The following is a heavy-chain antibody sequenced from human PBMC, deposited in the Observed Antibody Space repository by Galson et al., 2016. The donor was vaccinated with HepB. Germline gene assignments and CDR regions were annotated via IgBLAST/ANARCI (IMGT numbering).Heavy chain of an antibody. J-gene: IGHJ4*02. D-gene: IGHD4-11*01. CDR2: ISSSSRDI. CDR3: ARGSPLESNYWAEYYFDS. V-gene: IGHV3-21*01. CDR1: GFTFSTYA. Sequence: SLRLSCAASGFTFSTYAMNWVRQAPGKGLEWVSSISSSSRDIYYADSVKGRFIISRDNAQNTLYLQMNSLRDEDTAVFYCARGSPLESNYWAEYYFDSWGQGTLVTVSS.